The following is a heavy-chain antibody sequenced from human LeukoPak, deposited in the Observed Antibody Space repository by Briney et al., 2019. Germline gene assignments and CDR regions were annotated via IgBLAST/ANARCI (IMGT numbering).Heavy chain of an antibody. CDR2: IYYSGST. CDR3: ARIVRELWFGELDY. V-gene: IGHV4-39*01. CDR1: GGSISSSSYY. Sequence: SETLSLTCTVSGGSISSSSYYWGWIRQPPGKGLEWIGSIYYSGSTYYNPSLKSRITISVDTSKNQFSLKLSSVTAADTAVYYCARIVRELWFGELDYWGQGTLVTVSS. D-gene: IGHD3-10*01. J-gene: IGHJ4*02.